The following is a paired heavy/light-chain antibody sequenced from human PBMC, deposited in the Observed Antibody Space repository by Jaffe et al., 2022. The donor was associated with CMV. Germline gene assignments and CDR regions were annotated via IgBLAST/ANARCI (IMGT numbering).Heavy chain of an antibody. V-gene: IGHV3-23*01. J-gene: IGHJ5*01. CDR1: GFTFSNYA. CDR3: ARAGRGQDSGGYYNYFNS. D-gene: IGHD3-22*01. CDR2: IGGGGFDT. Sequence: EVHLLDSGGGLAQPGGSLRLSCAASGFTFSNYAITWVRQAPGMGLEWVSTIGGGGFDTYYADSVRGRFTISRDNSKNTLYLQMNSLRAEDTAVYYCARAGRGQDSGGYYNYFNSWGQGTLVAVSS.
Light chain of an antibody. J-gene: IGKJ4*01. CDR3: HQRSNWPLT. CDR2: DAS. CDR1: QSVSEY. Sequence: EIVLTQSPVTLSLSPGERATLSCRASQSVSEYLAWYQQKPGQAPRLLIYDASNRATGIPARFSGSGSATDFTLTISSLEPEDFAVYYCHQRSNWPLTFGGGTKVEIK. V-gene: IGKV3-11*01.